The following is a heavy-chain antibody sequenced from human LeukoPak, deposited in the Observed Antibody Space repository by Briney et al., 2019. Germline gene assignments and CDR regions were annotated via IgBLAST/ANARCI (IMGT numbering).Heavy chain of an antibody. Sequence: ETLSLTCSVSGGSMSSSSHYWGWVRQAPGKGLEWVSSISSSSSYIYYADSVKGRFTISRDNAKNSLYLQMNSLRAEDTAVYYCATGDYYDSSGYYYYYYYMDVWGKGTTVTVSS. V-gene: IGHV3-21*01. D-gene: IGHD3-22*01. J-gene: IGHJ6*03. CDR1: GGSMSSSSHY. CDR3: ATGDYYDSSGYYYYYYYMDV. CDR2: ISSSSSYI.